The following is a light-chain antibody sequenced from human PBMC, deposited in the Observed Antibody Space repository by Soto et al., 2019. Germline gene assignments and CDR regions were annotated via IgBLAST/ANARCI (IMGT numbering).Light chain of an antibody. J-gene: IGKJ1*01. CDR2: GAS. CDR1: QSVSTSY. Sequence: DIVFTQSPGTLSLSPGERATLSCRASQSVSTSYLAWYQQKPGQAPRLLIFGASSRATGIPDRFIGSGSGTDFTLTISRLEPEDFAVYYCQQYGSSPTTFGQGTKVDIK. V-gene: IGKV3-20*01. CDR3: QQYGSSPTT.